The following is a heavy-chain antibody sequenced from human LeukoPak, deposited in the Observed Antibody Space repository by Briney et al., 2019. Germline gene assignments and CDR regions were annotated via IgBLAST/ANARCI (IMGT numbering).Heavy chain of an antibody. Sequence: ASVKVSCKASGYTFSSYYMHWVRQAPGQGLEWVGLINPTGDSTNYAQKFRGRVTMTRDASTSTVYMDLNSLTSEDTAVYYCVREASGGYFDYWGQGTLVTVSS. CDR2: INPTGDST. J-gene: IGHJ4*02. CDR1: GYTFSSYY. D-gene: IGHD4-23*01. V-gene: IGHV1-46*01. CDR3: VREASGGYFDY.